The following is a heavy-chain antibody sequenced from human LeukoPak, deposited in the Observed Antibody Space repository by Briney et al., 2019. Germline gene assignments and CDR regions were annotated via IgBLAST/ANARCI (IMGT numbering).Heavy chain of an antibody. CDR2: IYYSGST. CDR3: ARHRPGPYDY. V-gene: IGHV4-59*08. J-gene: IGHJ4*02. CDR1: GGSISNYY. Sequence: SETLSLTCTVSGGSISNYYWSCLRQPPGKGLEWIGYIYYSGSTNYNPSLKSRVTISVDTSKNQFSLKLSSVTAADTAVYYCARHRPGPYDYWGQGTLATVSS.